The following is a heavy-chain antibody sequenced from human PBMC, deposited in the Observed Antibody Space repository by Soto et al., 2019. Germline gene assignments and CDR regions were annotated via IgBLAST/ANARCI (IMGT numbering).Heavy chain of an antibody. J-gene: IGHJ4*02. D-gene: IGHD3-22*01. CDR3: ARVLGGYPNFDF. CDR2: ISYDGSDK. CDR1: GFTVSSYG. V-gene: IGHV3-30-3*01. Sequence: QVQLVKSGGGVVQPGRSLRLSCAASGFTVSSYGLHWVRQAPGKGLEWLAFISYDGSDKFYADSVKGRFTISRDSSKNTLYLQMNSLRAEDTAVYYCARVLGGYPNFDFWVQGTLVTVSS.